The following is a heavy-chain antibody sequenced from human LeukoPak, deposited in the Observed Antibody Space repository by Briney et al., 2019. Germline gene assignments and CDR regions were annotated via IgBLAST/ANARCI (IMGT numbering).Heavy chain of an antibody. CDR1: GASINTYY. V-gene: IGHV4-59*01. Sequence: SETLSLTCTVSGASINTYYWSWIRQPPGKRLEWIGYVYYRGNTNYNPSLKSRVTISVDASKNQFSLRLSSVTAADTAVYHCARDLEYSYGRYFDYWGQGTLVTVSS. CDR2: VYYRGNT. D-gene: IGHD5-18*01. CDR3: ARDLEYSYGRYFDY. J-gene: IGHJ4*02.